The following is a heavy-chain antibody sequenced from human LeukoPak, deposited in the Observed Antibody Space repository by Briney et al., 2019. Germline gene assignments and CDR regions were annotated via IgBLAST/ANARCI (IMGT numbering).Heavy chain of an antibody. J-gene: IGHJ3*02. D-gene: IGHD3-22*01. CDR1: GGSISSGDYY. CDR3: ARDSASTGYMNAFDT. Sequence: PSQTLSLTCTVSGGSISSGDYYWSWIRQPPGKGLEWIGYIYYTASTYYNPSLKSRVTMSVDTSKNQFSLKLRSVTAADTAVYYCARDSASTGYMNAFDTWGQGTMVTVSS. V-gene: IGHV4-30-4*01. CDR2: IYYTAST.